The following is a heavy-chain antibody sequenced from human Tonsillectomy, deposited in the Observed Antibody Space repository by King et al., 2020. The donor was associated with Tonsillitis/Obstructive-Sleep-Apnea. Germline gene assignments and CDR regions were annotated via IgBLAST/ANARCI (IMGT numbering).Heavy chain of an antibody. CDR3: ATGPDFWSGYYFDY. V-gene: IGHV3-30*04. CDR2: ISFDANNK. CDR1: GFTFINYA. D-gene: IGHD3-3*01. J-gene: IGHJ4*02. Sequence: VQLVESGGGVVQPGRSLRLSCAASGFTFINYAMHWVRQAPGKGLEWVAAISFDANNKYYADSVKGRFTISRDNSKNTLYLQMNSLRTEDTAVYYCATGPDFWSGYYFDYWGQGTLVTVSS.